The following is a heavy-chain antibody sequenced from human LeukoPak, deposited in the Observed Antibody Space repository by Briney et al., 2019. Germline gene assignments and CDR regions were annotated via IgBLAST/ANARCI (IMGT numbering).Heavy chain of an antibody. Sequence: SETLSLACTVSGGSINSSSYYWGWIRQPPGEALEWIGSIYHSGYTYYNPSLKSRVTISVDTSKSQFSLKLSSVTAADTAVYFCARDGSGSRGWFDPWGQGTLVTVSS. D-gene: IGHD1-26*01. V-gene: IGHV4-39*02. CDR1: GGSINSSSYY. CDR2: IYHSGYT. J-gene: IGHJ5*02. CDR3: ARDGSGSRGWFDP.